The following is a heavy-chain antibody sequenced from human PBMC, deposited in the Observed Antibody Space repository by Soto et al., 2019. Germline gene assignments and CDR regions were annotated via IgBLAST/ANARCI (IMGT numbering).Heavy chain of an antibody. CDR1: GFIFTNYA. CDR2: IGGRGNSA. D-gene: IGHD5-12*01. CDR3: VREGRGYFDF. Sequence: GGSLRLSCAASGFIFTNYAMNWVRQAPGKGLEWVSVIGGRGNSAYYADSVQGRFTISRDNSKNTLSLQMSSLTADDTAIYYCVREGRGYFDFWGPGTMDTVS. V-gene: IGHV3-23*01. J-gene: IGHJ3*01.